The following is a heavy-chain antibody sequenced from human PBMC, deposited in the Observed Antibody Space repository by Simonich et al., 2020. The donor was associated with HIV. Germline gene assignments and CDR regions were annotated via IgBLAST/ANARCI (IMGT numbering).Heavy chain of an antibody. CDR3: GRGVENDY. CDR1: GFTFGTYW. CDR2: RNSDGSST. V-gene: IGHV3-74*01. J-gene: IGHJ4*02. Sequence: DVQLVESGGGLVQPGGSLRLSCAASGFTFGTYWIHWVRQAPGKGLVGVSRRNSDGSSTSYADSVKGRFTISRDNAKNTLYLQMNSLRAEDTAVYYCGRGVENDYWGQGTLVTVSS.